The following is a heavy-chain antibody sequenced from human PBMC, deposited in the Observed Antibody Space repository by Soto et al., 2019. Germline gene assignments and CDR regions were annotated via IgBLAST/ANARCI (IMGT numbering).Heavy chain of an antibody. D-gene: IGHD3-3*01. CDR1: GFTFSSYW. V-gene: IGHV3-7*01. CDR3: ARDKEVGITIFGGVSYYMDV. Sequence: GGSLRLSCAASGFTFSSYWMSWVRQAPGKGLEWVANIKQDGSEKYYVDSVKGRFTISRDNAKNSLYLQMNSLRAEDTAVYYCARDKEVGITIFGGVSYYMDVWGKGTTVTVSS. CDR2: IKQDGSEK. J-gene: IGHJ6*03.